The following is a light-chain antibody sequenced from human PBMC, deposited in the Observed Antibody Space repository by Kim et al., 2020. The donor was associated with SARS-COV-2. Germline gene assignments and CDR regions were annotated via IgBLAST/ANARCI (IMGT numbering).Light chain of an antibody. J-gene: IGLJ1*01. CDR3: SSYTSSSTYV. CDR1: SSGVGGYNY. CDR2: DVG. V-gene: IGLV2-14*03. Sequence: SITLFCTGTSSGVGGYNYVSSYQQHPGKAPKLMIYDVGNRPSGVFNRFSGSKSGNTASLTSTGLQAEDEADYYCSSYTSSSTYVFGTGTKVTVL.